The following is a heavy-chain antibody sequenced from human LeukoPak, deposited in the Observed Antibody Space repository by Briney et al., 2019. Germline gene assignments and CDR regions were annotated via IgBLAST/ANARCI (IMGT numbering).Heavy chain of an antibody. CDR2: ISYDGSNK. V-gene: IGHV3-30-3*01. Sequence: PGGSLRLSCAASGFTFSGYPIHWVRQAPGKGLEWVAVISYDGSNKYYADSVKGRFTISRDTSKNTLYLQMNSLRAEDTAVYYCARETGSAVGSTDLDYWGQGTLVTVSS. J-gene: IGHJ4*02. D-gene: IGHD4-17*01. CDR1: GFTFSGYP. CDR3: ARETGSAVGSTDLDY.